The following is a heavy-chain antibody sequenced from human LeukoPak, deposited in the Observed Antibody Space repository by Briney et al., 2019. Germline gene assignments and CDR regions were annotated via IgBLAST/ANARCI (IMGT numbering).Heavy chain of an antibody. V-gene: IGHV3-53*01. J-gene: IGHJ4*02. CDR1: GFTVSSNY. CDR3: AKRVPYYLDH. CDR2: IYSGGST. Sequence: GGSLRLSCAASGFTVSSNYMSWVRQAPGKGLEWVSVIYSGGSTYYADSVKGRFTISRDNSKSTLYLQMNSLRAEDTAVYYCAKRVPYYLDHWGQGTLVPVSS.